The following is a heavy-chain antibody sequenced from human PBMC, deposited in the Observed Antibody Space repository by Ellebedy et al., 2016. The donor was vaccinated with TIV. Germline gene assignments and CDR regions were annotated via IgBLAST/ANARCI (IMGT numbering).Heavy chain of an antibody. V-gene: IGHV5-51*01. Sequence: GESLKISCKGSGYSFTSYWIGWVRQMPGKGLEWMGIIYPGDSDTRYSPSFQGQVTISADKSISTAYLQWSSLKASDTAMYYCARTYYYDSSGYSGFDYWGQGTLVTVSS. CDR1: GYSFTSYW. J-gene: IGHJ4*02. CDR3: ARTYYYDSSGYSGFDY. CDR2: IYPGDSDT. D-gene: IGHD3-22*01.